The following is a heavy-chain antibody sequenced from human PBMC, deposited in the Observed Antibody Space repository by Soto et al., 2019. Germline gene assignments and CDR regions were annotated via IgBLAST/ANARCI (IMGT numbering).Heavy chain of an antibody. CDR2: IWYDGSNK. V-gene: IGHV3-33*01. CDR3: ARDGALSNSGYVY. Sequence: QVQLVESGGGVVQPGRSLRLSCAASGFTFSSYGMHWVRQAPGKGLEWVAVIWYDGSNKYYADSVKGRFTISRDNSKNTLYLQMNSLRAEDTAVYYCARDGALSNSGYVYWGQGTLVTVSS. CDR1: GFTFSSYG. D-gene: IGHD5-12*01. J-gene: IGHJ4*02.